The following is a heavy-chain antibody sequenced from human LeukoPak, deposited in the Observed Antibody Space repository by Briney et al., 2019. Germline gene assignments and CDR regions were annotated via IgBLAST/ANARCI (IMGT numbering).Heavy chain of an antibody. V-gene: IGHV1-2*02. CDR3: ARDYMSGWYSFFDY. CDR1: GYTFTDNY. D-gene: IGHD6-19*01. CDR2: INPYSGVT. J-gene: IGHJ4*02. Sequence: ASVKVSCKTSGYTFTDNYMHWVRQAPGQGLEWMGWINPYSGVTKYPQKFQGRVTMTRDMSISTVYMELSRLRSDDTAIYYCARDYMSGWYSFFDYWGQGTLVTVSS.